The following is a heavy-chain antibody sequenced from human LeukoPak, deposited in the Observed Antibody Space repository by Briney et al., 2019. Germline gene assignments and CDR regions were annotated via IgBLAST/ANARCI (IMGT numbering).Heavy chain of an antibody. CDR3: ARNQGYCSSTSCPHDDY. Sequence: RAPVKVSCKASGYTFTGYYMHWVRQAPGQGLEWMGWINPNSGGTNYAQKFQGRVTMTRGTSISTAYMELSRLRSDDTAVYYCARNQGYCSSTSCPHDDYWGQGTLVTVSS. J-gene: IGHJ4*02. CDR2: INPNSGGT. CDR1: GYTFTGYY. V-gene: IGHV1-2*02. D-gene: IGHD2-2*01.